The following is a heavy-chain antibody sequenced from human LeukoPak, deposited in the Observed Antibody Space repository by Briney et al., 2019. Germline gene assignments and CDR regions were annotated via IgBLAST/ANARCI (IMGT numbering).Heavy chain of an antibody. V-gene: IGHV3-66*02. CDR3: AREATAPRPFSTDYYYYMDV. Sequence: GGSLRLSCVASGITVSRNHMSWVRQAPGKGLEWVSGTYSDGSTFDADSVKGRFTSSRDNSKNTFYLQMNSLRVEDTAVYYCAREATAPRPFSTDYYYYMDVWGKGTTVTVSS. D-gene: IGHD6-6*01. CDR1: GITVSRNH. J-gene: IGHJ6*03. CDR2: TYSDGST.